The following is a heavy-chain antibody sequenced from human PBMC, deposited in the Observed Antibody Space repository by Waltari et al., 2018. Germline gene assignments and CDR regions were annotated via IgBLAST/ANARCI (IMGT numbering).Heavy chain of an antibody. V-gene: IGHV3-30*01. CDR1: TFSSYA. CDR2: ISYDGSNK. D-gene: IGHD3-22*01. CDR3: ARDPDRDRITMIVVGPDY. Sequence: TFSSYAMHWVRQAPGKGLEWVAVISYDGSNKYYADSVKGRFTISRDNSKNTLYLQMNSLRAEDTAVYYCARDPDRDRITMIVVGPDYWGQGTLVTVSS. J-gene: IGHJ4*02.